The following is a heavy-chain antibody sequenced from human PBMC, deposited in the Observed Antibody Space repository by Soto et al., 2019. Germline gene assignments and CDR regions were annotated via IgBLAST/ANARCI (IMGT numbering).Heavy chain of an antibody. CDR1: GDSFSSANW. J-gene: IGHJ4*02. Sequence: QVQLQESGPGLVKPSGTLSLTCAVSGDSFSSANWWTWVRQPPGKGLEWIGDILHTGRSNLSPSLQSRVTSSVDTSRNQFSLTLTSVTATATAVYYCASSPRRVGGKLYFDYWGQGALVTVSP. CDR2: ILHTGRS. V-gene: IGHV4-4*02. CDR3: ASSPRRVGGKLYFDY.